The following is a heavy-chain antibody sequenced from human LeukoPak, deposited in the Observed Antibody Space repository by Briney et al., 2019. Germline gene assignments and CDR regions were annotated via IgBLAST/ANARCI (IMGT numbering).Heavy chain of an antibody. V-gene: IGHV4-61*02. Sequence: PSQTLSLTCTASGGSISSGSYYWSWIRQPAGKGLEWIGRIYTSGSTNYNPSLKSRVTISVDTSKNQFSLKLSSVTAADTAVYYCARDANTAMAYPDAFDIWGQGTMVTVSS. CDR1: GGSISSGSYY. J-gene: IGHJ3*02. D-gene: IGHD5-18*01. CDR3: ARDANTAMAYPDAFDI. CDR2: IYTSGST.